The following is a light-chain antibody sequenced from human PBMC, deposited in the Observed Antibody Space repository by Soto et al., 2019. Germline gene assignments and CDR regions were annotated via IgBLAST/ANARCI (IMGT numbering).Light chain of an antibody. CDR2: EGS. Sequence: QSVLTQPASVSGSPGQSITISCTGTSSDVGGYNLVSWYQQHPGKAPKLIIYEGSKRPSGVSNRFSGSRSGNTASLTISGLQAEDEAGYYCCSYAGRNTLVFGGGTKVTVL. J-gene: IGLJ2*01. CDR3: CSYAGRNTLV. CDR1: SSDVGGYNL. V-gene: IGLV2-23*01.